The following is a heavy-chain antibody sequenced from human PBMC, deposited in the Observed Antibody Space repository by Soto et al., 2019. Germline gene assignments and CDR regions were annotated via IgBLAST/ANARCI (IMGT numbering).Heavy chain of an antibody. Sequence: QITLKESSPTLVKPTQTLTLTCSFSGFSLYTGGVGVGWIRQPPGKALEWLALLYWDDTRRYNPSLKNTLTTAKDTSENPVVLTVTDMGPVDTGTYFCAHYTTDTYFDVWGKGATVTVSS. J-gene: IGHJ6*04. V-gene: IGHV2-5*02. CDR1: GFSLYTGGVG. CDR2: LYWDDTR. D-gene: IGHD1-1*01. CDR3: AHYTTDTYFDV.